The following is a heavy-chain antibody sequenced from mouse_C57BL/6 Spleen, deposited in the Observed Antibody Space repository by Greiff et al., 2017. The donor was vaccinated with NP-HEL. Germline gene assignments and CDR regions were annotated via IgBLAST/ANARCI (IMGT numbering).Heavy chain of an antibody. CDR1: GYAFSSSW. V-gene: IGHV1-82*01. Sequence: LVESGPELVKPGASVKISCKASGYAFSSSWMNWVKQRPGKGLEWIGRIYPGDGDTNYNGKFKGKATLTADKSSSTAYMQLSSLTSEDSAVYFCARDRDYFDYWGQGTTLTVSS. J-gene: IGHJ2*01. CDR3: ARDRDYFDY. CDR2: IYPGDGDT.